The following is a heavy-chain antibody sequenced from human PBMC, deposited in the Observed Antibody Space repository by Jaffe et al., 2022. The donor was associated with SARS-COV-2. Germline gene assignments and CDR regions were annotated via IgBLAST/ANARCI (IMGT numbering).Heavy chain of an antibody. J-gene: IGHJ4*02. Sequence: EVQLVESGGGLVQPGRSLRLSCVTSGFTFDDYAMHWVRQAPGKGLEWVSGVSWNGGSIGYADSVKGRFTISRDNAKNSLYLHMNSLRPEDTAFYYCAKDLGIAAAGIDYWGQGTLVTVSS. CDR3: AKDLGIAAAGIDY. V-gene: IGHV3-9*01. D-gene: IGHD6-13*01. CDR2: VSWNGGSI. CDR1: GFTFDDYA.